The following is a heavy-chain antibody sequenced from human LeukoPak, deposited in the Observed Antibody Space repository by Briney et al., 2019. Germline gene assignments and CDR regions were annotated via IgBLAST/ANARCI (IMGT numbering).Heavy chain of an antibody. CDR1: GFTFSSYA. D-gene: IGHD2-15*01. Sequence: PGRSLRLSCAASGFTFSSYAMHWVRQAPGKGLEWVAVISYDGSNKYYADSVKGRFTISRDNSKNTLYLQMNSLRAEDTAVYYCARDRGYFSYWGQGTLVTVSS. CDR3: ARDRGYFSY. CDR2: ISYDGSNK. J-gene: IGHJ4*02. V-gene: IGHV3-30-3*01.